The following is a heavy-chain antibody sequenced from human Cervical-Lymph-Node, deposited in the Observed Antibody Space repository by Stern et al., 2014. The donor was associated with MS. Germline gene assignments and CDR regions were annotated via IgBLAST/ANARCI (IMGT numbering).Heavy chain of an antibody. Sequence: QVQLVQSGAEVKKPGSSVKVSCKAYGGTFSSYTISWVRQAPGQGLEWMGRIIPILGIANYAQKFQGRVTITADKSTSTAYMELSSLRSEDTAVYYCARNWNDDAFDIWGQGTMVTVSS. V-gene: IGHV1-69*02. J-gene: IGHJ3*02. CDR1: GGTFSSYT. D-gene: IGHD1-1*01. CDR3: ARNWNDDAFDI. CDR2: IIPILGIA.